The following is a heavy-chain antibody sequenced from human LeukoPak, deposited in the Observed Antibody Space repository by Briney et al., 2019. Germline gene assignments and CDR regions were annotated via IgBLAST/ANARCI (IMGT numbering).Heavy chain of an antibody. J-gene: IGHJ6*02. Sequence: SETLSLTCTVSGGSISSSSYYWGWIRQPPGKGLEWIGSIYYSGSTYYNPSLKSRVTISVDTSKNQFSLKLSSVTAEDTAVYYCARKHVDSDYYYGMDVWGQGTTVTVSS. V-gene: IGHV4-39*01. D-gene: IGHD5-12*01. CDR3: ARKHVDSDYYYGMDV. CDR1: GGSISSSSYY. CDR2: IYYSGST.